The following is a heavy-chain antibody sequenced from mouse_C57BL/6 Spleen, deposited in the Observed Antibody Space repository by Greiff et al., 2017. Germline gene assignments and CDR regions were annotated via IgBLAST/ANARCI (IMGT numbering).Heavy chain of an antibody. V-gene: IGHV5-9-1*02. CDR3: TRGSSHWYFDV. CDR2: ISSGGDYI. J-gene: IGHJ1*03. Sequence: EVQGVESGEGLVKPGGSLKLSCAASGFTFSSYAMSWVRQTPEKRLEWVAYISSGGDYIYYADTVKGRFTIARDNARNTLYLQLSSLKSEDTAMYYCTRGSSHWYFDVWGTGTTVTVSS. D-gene: IGHD1-1*01. CDR1: GFTFSSYA.